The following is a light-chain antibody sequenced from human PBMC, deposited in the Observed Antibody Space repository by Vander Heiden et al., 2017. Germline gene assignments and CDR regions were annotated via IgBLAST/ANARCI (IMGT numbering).Light chain of an antibody. J-gene: IGKJ2*01. CDR1: QTINSRY. CDR2: RES. Sequence: EIVLTQSPGTLSLSPGERATLSCTASQTINSRYLDWYQQKAGQAPRLRIYRESTRATGIPDRFSGSGSGTDFTLTISRLEPEDVAVYYCQQYGSSVYIFGQGTKLEIK. CDR3: QQYGSSVYI. V-gene: IGKV3-20*01.